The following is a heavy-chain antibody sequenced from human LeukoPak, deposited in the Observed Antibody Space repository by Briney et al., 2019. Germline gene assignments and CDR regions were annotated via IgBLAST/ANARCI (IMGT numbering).Heavy chain of an antibody. V-gene: IGHV1-46*01. CDR3: ARDNGVVPAATYFDY. Sequence: ASVKVSCKASGYTFTSYYMHWVRRAPGQGLEWMGIINPGGGSTSYTQKFQGRVTMTRDMSTSTVYMELSSLRSEDTAVYYCARDNGVVPAATYFDYWGQGTLVTVSS. D-gene: IGHD2-2*01. J-gene: IGHJ4*02. CDR2: INPGGGST. CDR1: GYTFTSYY.